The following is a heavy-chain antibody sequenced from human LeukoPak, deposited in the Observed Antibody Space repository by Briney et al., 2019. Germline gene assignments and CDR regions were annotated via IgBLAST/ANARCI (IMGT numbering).Heavy chain of an antibody. J-gene: IGHJ1*01. Sequence: GGSLRLSCAASGFTFDDYAMPWVRQAPGKGLEWVSGISWNSGSIGYADSVKGRFTISRDNSKNSLYLQMNSLRTEDTALYYCAKDLGYCSGGSCYEGYFQHWGQGTLVTVSS. CDR1: GFTFDDYA. CDR3: AKDLGYCSGGSCYEGYFQH. D-gene: IGHD2-15*01. CDR2: ISWNSGSI. V-gene: IGHV3-9*01.